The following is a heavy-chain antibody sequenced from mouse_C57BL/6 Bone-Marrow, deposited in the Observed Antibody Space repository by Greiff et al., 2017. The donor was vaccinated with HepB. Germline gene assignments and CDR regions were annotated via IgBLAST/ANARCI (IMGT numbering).Heavy chain of an antibody. D-gene: IGHD1-1*01. CDR3: ARGEIFITTVVGV. Sequence: QVQLKESGAELVRPGASVKLSCKASGYTFTDYYINWVKQRPGQGLEWIARIYPGSGNTYYNEKFKGKATLTAEKSSSTAYMQLSSLTSEDSAVYFCARGEIFITTVVGVWGTGTTVTVSS. CDR1: GYTFTDYY. J-gene: IGHJ1*03. V-gene: IGHV1-76*01. CDR2: IYPGSGNT.